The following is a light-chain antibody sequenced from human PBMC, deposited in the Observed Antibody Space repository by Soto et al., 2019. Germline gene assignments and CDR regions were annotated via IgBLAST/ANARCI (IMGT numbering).Light chain of an antibody. CDR1: SSDVGSCNC. CDR3: CSSVGSPNWV. Sequence: QSVLTQPASVSGSPGPSITISCTGTSSDVGSCNCVSWYQQHPGKAPTLMIYEVNKRPSGVSNRFSGSKSGNTASLTISGLQAEDEADYYCCSSVGSPNWVFGGGTKLTVL. V-gene: IGLV2-23*02. CDR2: EVN. J-gene: IGLJ3*02.